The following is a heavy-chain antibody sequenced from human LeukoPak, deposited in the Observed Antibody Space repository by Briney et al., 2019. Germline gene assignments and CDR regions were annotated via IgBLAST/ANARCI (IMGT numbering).Heavy chain of an antibody. V-gene: IGHV4-31*03. J-gene: IGHJ3*02. CDR3: ARLDYGDYEAFDI. Sequence: PSETLSLTCTVSGVSISSGDHNWSWIRQHPGKGLEWIVYISYTGSPYYNPSLRSRLTISVYTSQSQFSLRLGSVTAADTAVYCCARLDYGDYEAFDIWGQGTMVTVSS. D-gene: IGHD4-17*01. CDR2: ISYTGSP. CDR1: GVSISSGDHN.